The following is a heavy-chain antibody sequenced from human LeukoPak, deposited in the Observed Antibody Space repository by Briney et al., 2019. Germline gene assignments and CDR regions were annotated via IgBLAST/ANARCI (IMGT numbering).Heavy chain of an antibody. J-gene: IGHJ4*02. CDR1: GGSISSSSYC. Sequence: SETLSLTCSLSGGSISSSSYCWAWIRQPPGKGLEWIGSIYYSGSTYYNPSLKSRVTISVDTSKNQFSLKLSSVTAADTAVYYCTRAEYSSTNFDYWGQGTLVTVSS. CDR3: TRAEYSSTNFDY. CDR2: IYYSGST. V-gene: IGHV4-39*07. D-gene: IGHD6-13*01.